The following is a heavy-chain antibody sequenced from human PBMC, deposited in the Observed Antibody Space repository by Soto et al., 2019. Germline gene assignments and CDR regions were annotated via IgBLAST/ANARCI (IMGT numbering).Heavy chain of an antibody. CDR1: GYTFSTYG. V-gene: IGHV1-18*01. CDR3: ASAPRSWYSFCLDY. D-gene: IGHD6-13*01. Sequence: QVQLVQSGAEVKKAGASVKVSCKASGYTFSTYGISWVRQAPGQGLEWMGWISGYNGNTNYAQKLQGRVTLTTDTSTNTAYMELRTLRSADTAVYYCASAPRSWYSFCLDYWGQGTVVTVSS. CDR2: ISGYNGNT. J-gene: IGHJ4*02.